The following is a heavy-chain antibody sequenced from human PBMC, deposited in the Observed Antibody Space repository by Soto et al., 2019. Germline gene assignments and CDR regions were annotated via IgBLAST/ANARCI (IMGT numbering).Heavy chain of an antibody. CDR3: ARDRRGYSYGYDYYYGMDV. D-gene: IGHD5-18*01. CDR2: IIPIFGTA. V-gene: IGHV1-69*01. CDR1: GGTFSSYA. Sequence: QVQLVQSGAEVKKPGSSVKVSCKASGGTFSSYAISWVRQAPGQGLEWMGGIIPIFGTANYAQKFQGRVTITADESTSTAYMELRSLRSEDTAVYYCARDRRGYSYGYDYYYGMDVWGQGTTVTVSS. J-gene: IGHJ6*02.